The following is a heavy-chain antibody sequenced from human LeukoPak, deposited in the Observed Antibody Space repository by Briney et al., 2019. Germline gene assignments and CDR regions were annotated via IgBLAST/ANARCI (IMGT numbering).Heavy chain of an antibody. D-gene: IGHD6-13*01. J-gene: IGHJ4*02. CDR1: GFTFNDYA. V-gene: IGHV3-23*01. CDR2: ISGGTGGST. Sequence: GGSVRLSCAVSGFTFNDYAINWVRQAPGKGLEWVSVISGGTGGSTYYADSVKGRFTISRDNTKNTLYLQMNSLRAEDTAVYYCAKRGSSSWTQFDYWGQGTLVTVSS. CDR3: AKRGSSSWTQFDY.